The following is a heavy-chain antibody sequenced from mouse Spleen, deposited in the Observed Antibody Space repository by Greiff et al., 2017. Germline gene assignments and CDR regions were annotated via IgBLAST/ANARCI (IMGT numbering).Heavy chain of an antibody. CDR3: ARAPYSTYYAMDY. V-gene: IGHV5-9*01. J-gene: IGHJ4*01. CDR2: ISSGGGNT. CDR1: GFTFSSYA. Sequence: EVKVVESGGGLVKPGGSLKLSCAASGFTFSSYAMSWVRQTPEKRLEWVAYISSGGGNTYYPDSVKGRFTISRDNAKNTLYLQMSSLRSEDTALYYCARAPYSTYYAMDYWGQGTSVTVSS. D-gene: IGHD2-5*01.